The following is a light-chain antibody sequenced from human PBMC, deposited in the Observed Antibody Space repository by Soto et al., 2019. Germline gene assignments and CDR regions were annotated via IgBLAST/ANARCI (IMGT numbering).Light chain of an antibody. V-gene: IGKV3-11*01. Sequence: EIVVTQSQGTLSLSPGDRATLSCRASQSVSSYLAWYQQKPGQAPRLLIYYASNRATGIPARFSGSGSGTDFTLTISSLEPEDFAVYYCQHRSDFPLTFGGGTKVEI. CDR3: QHRSDFPLT. CDR1: QSVSSY. J-gene: IGKJ4*01. CDR2: YAS.